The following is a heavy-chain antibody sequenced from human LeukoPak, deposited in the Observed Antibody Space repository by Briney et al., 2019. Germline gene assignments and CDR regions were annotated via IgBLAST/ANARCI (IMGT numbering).Heavy chain of an antibody. CDR2: ISWNGGRI. V-gene: IGHV3-9*01. D-gene: IGHD5-24*01. J-gene: IGHJ3*02. CDR3: AKNRGAYNDGFDI. Sequence: SGGSLRLSCTASGFTFDDYAMHWVRQAPGKGLEWVSGISWNGGRIGYADSVKRRFTISRDNANSSLYLQMNSLRAEDTALYYCAKNRGAYNDGFDIWGQGTMVTVSS. CDR1: GFTFDDYA.